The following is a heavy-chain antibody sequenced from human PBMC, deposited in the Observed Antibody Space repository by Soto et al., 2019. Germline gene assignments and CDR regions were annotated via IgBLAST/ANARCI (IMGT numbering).Heavy chain of an antibody. CDR1: GCTFSSYA. CDR2: ISGSDDST. D-gene: IGHD6-6*01. J-gene: IGHJ4*02. CDR3: ARGSIAMAPDY. Sequence: GGSLRLSCAASGCTFSSYAMSWVRQAPGKGLEWVSVISGSDDSTYYPGSVKGRFTISRENAKNSLYLQMNSLRAGDTAVYYCARGSIAMAPDYWGQGTLVTVSS. V-gene: IGHV3-23*01.